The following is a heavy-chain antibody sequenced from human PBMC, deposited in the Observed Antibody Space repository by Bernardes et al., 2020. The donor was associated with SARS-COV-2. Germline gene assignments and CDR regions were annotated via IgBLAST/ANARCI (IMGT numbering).Heavy chain of an antibody. CDR1: GFTFSSYS. Sequence: GGSLRLSCAASGFTFSSYSMNWVRQAPGKGLEWVSSISSSSSYIYYADSVKGRFTISRDNAKNSLYLQMNSLRAEDTAVYYCARSPHSSARRFDYWGQGTLVTVSS. V-gene: IGHV3-21*01. D-gene: IGHD2-21*01. J-gene: IGHJ4*02. CDR3: ARSPHSSARRFDY. CDR2: ISSSSSYI.